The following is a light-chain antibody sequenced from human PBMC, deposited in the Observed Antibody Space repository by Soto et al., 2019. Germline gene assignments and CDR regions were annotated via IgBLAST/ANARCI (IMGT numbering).Light chain of an antibody. CDR2: EVN. J-gene: IGLJ2*01. Sequence: QSALTQPPSASGSPGQSVTISCTGTSSDVGIFNYVSWYQQHPDQAPKLLIFEVNKRPSGVPHRFSASKSGNTASLTVSGLQAEDEADYYCCSYAGSNTLIFGGGTKLTVL. CDR1: SSDVGIFNY. V-gene: IGLV2-8*01. CDR3: CSYAGSNTLI.